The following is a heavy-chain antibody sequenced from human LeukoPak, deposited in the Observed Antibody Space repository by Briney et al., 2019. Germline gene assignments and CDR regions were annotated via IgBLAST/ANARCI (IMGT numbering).Heavy chain of an antibody. CDR3: ARERPGSRVLDY. J-gene: IGHJ4*02. Sequence: GGSLRLSCAASGLIVSSNHSNWVRQTPAKGLEWVSITYSGDTTYYADSVKGRFTISRDNSKNTLYLQMNSLRVEDTAVYYCARERPGSRVLDYWGQGNVVTVSS. D-gene: IGHD3-10*01. CDR2: TYSGDTT. V-gene: IGHV3-66*01. CDR1: GLIVSSNH.